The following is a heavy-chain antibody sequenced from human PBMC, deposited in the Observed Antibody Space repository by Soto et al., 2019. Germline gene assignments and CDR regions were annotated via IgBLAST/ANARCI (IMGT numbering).Heavy chain of an antibody. V-gene: IGHV4-59*01. D-gene: IGHD3-22*01. Sequence: SETLPLTCTVSGASLSRSSWPWIRQSPGKGLEWIGYVHYSGGTQDNPSLTGRASFSLDTSKNQFSLKLSSVSAAATAAYYCARGDYDRTGQFETFHVWGQGTMLTIS. CDR3: ARGDYDRTGQFETFHV. J-gene: IGHJ3*01. CDR1: GASLSRSS. CDR2: VHYSGGT.